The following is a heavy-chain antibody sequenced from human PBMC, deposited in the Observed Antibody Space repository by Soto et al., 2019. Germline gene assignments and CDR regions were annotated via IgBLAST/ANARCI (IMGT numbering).Heavy chain of an antibody. CDR3: ARDGGYSGTYHFDY. CDR1: GGSISSYY. J-gene: IGHJ4*02. CDR2: IYYSGST. Sequence: PSETLSLTCTVSGGSISSYYWSWIRQPPGKELEWIGYIYYSGSTYYNPSLKSRVTISVDTSKNQFSLRLSSVTAADTAVYYCARDGGYSGTYHFDYRGQGTLVTVPQ. V-gene: IGHV4-59*01. D-gene: IGHD1-26*01.